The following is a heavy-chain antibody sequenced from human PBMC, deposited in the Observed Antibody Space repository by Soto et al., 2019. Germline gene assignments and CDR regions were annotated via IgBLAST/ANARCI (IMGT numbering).Heavy chain of an antibody. CDR2: INHSGST. CDR3: ARVVAATRHYYYYMNV. CDR1: GGSFSGYY. J-gene: IGHJ6*03. Sequence: SETLSLTSAVYGGSFSGYYWSWIRQPPGKGLEWIGYINHSGSTNYNPSLKSRVTISVDTSKNQFSLKLSSVTAADTAVYYCARVVAATRHYYYYMNVWGKGTTITVSS. D-gene: IGHD2-15*01. V-gene: IGHV4-34*01.